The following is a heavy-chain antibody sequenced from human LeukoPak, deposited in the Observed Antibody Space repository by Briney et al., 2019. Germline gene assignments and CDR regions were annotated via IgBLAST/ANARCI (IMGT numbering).Heavy chain of an antibody. J-gene: IGHJ1*01. CDR1: GFTFSSYS. Sequence: GGSLRLSCAASGFTFSSYSMNWVRQAPGKGLEWVSSISSSSSYIYYADSVKGRFTISRDNTKSSLYLQMNSLRAEDMAVYYCARGYCGGDCYGDWGQGTLVTVSS. V-gene: IGHV3-21*01. CDR2: ISSSSSYI. CDR3: ARGYCGGDCYGD. D-gene: IGHD2-21*02.